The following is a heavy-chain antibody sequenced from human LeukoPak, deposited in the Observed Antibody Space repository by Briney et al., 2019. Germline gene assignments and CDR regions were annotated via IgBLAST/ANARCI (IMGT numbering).Heavy chain of an antibody. J-gene: IGHJ4*02. Sequence: SGGSLRLSCAASGFTFSDYYMRWIRQAPGKGLEWLSDISSSGGIIYYADSVKGRFTISRDNAKNSLYLQMNSLRAEDTAVYYRATKVYCRGDSCFDDWGQGTLVTVSS. D-gene: IGHD2-21*01. CDR3: ATKVYCRGDSCFDD. CDR1: GFTFSDYY. V-gene: IGHV3-11*01. CDR2: ISSSGGII.